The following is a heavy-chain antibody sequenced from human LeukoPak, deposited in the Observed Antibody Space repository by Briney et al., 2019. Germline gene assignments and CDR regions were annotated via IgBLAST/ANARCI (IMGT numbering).Heavy chain of an antibody. CDR3: ATLTDLYYYYGMDV. Sequence: ASVKVSCKASGGTFINYAINWVRQAPGQGLEWMGGIIPIFGTANYAQKFQGRVSITADKSTSTVYMELNSLKSEDTAVYYCATLTDLYYYYGMDVWGQGTTVTVSS. CDR2: IIPIFGTA. J-gene: IGHJ6*02. D-gene: IGHD3-16*01. V-gene: IGHV1-69*06. CDR1: GGTFINYA.